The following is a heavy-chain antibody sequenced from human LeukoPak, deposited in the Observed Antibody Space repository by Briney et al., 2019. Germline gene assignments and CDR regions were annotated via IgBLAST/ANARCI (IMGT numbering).Heavy chain of an antibody. Sequence: SETLSLTCAVSGGSISSSIWWSWVRQPPGKGLEWIGEIYHSGSTNYNPSLTSRVTISVDKSKNQFSLRLSSVTAADTAVYYCVRESAYDSGWVTRWFDPWGQGTLVTVSS. CDR1: GGSISSSIW. CDR3: VRESAYDSGWVTRWFDP. CDR2: IYHSGST. D-gene: IGHD6-19*01. J-gene: IGHJ5*02. V-gene: IGHV4-4*02.